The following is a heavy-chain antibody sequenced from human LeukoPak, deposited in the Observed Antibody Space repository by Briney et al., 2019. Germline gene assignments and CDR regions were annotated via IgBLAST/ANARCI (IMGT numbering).Heavy chain of an antibody. D-gene: IGHD6-13*01. CDR2: IRYDGSNK. V-gene: IGHV3-30*02. J-gene: IGHJ4*02. Sequence: GGSLRLSCAASGFTFSSYGMHWVRQAPGKGLEWVAFIRYDGSNKYYADSVKGRFTISRDNSKNTLYLQVNSLRAEDTAVYFCAKGPKKQMVGSRGYYFDFWGQGTLVTVSS. CDR1: GFTFSSYG. CDR3: AKGPKKQMVGSRGYYFDF.